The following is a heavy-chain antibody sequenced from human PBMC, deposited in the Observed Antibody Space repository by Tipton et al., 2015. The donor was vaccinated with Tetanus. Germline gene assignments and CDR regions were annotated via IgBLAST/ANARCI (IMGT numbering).Heavy chain of an antibody. Sequence: GLVKPSQTLSLTCSVSGDSISSGGYFWNWIRQHPEKGLEWIGYIYYSGSTYYNPSLKSRITMSVDTSKNQFSLKLSSVTAAGTAVYYWARDQGGGRVVRLNWFDPWGQGTLVTVSS. V-gene: IGHV4-31*03. J-gene: IGHJ5*02. CDR2: IYYSGST. D-gene: IGHD6-6*01. CDR3: ARDQGGGRVVRLNWFDP. CDR1: GDSISSGGYF.